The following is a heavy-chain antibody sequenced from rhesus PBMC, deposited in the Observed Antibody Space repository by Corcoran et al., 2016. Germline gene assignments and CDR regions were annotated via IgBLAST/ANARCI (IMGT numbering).Heavy chain of an antibody. V-gene: IGHV3S22*01. D-gene: IGHD5-24*01. Sequence: EVQLVESGGGLVQPGGSLRLSCAASGFTFSDYYMSWVRQAPGKGPEWVVFIRNKAYGGTAEYAASVKGRFTISRDDSKSIASLQMNSLKTEDTAVYYCTRGISTWVFDYWGQGVLVTVSS. CDR1: GFTFSDYY. CDR3: TRGISTWVFDY. J-gene: IGHJ4*01. CDR2: IRNKAYGGTA.